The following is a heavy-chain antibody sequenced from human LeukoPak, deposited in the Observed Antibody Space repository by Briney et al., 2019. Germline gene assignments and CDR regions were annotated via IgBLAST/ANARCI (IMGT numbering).Heavy chain of an antibody. CDR2: ISSSGSTI. J-gene: IGHJ4*02. Sequence: GGSLRLSCAASGFTFSSYEMNWVRQAPGKGLEWVSYISSSGSTIYYADSVKGRFTISRDNAKNSLYLQMNSLRAEDTAVYYCARGDSGSYYFDYWGQGTLVTVSS. CDR3: ARGDSGSYYFDY. D-gene: IGHD1-26*01. CDR1: GFTFSSYE. V-gene: IGHV3-48*03.